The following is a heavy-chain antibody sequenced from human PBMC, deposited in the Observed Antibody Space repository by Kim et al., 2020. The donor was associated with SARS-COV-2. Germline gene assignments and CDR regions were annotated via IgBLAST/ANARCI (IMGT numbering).Heavy chain of an antibody. D-gene: IGHD2-8*01. J-gene: IGHJ4*02. V-gene: IGHV3-74*01. CDR2: INPDGTDT. CDR3: ARPLSGTNCYDY. CDR1: GFPFSTYW. Sequence: GGSLRLSCAASGFPFSTYWMNWVRQVPGKGLVWLSRINPDGTDTTYADSAKGRFTISRDNAKNMLYLQLNSLRVEDTALYYCARPLSGTNCYDYWGQGTLVTVS.